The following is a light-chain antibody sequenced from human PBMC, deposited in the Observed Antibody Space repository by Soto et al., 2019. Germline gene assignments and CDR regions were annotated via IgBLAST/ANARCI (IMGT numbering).Light chain of an antibody. CDR2: DVS. Sequence: QSALTQPASVSGSPGQSITISCTGTSGDVGGYNYVSWYQQHPGKAPKLMIYDVSNRPSGVSNRFSGSKSGNTASLTISGLQAEDEADYYCSSYRSRSTLLYVFGTGTKLTVL. CDR3: SSYRSRSTLLYV. V-gene: IGLV2-14*01. CDR1: SGDVGGYNY. J-gene: IGLJ1*01.